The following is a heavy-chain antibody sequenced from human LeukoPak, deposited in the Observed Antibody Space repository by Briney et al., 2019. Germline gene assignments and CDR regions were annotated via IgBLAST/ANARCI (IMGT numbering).Heavy chain of an antibody. V-gene: IGHV3-30*04. CDR1: GFSFGTYT. CDR3: ATFSYAGNAGGSAGS. D-gene: IGHD4-23*01. Sequence: GGSLRLSCAASGFSFGTYTMHWVRQAPGKGLDWVASISYDGTKTYYAGSVKGRFTISRDNSKNTLYLQMNSLRAEDTAVYYCATFSYAGNAGGSAGSWGQGTLVTVSS. CDR2: ISYDGTKT. J-gene: IGHJ5*02.